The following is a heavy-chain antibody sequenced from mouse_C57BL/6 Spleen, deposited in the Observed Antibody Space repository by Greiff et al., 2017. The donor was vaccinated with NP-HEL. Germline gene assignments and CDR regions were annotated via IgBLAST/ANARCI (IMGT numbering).Heavy chain of an antibody. Sequence: VQGVESGAELVKPGASVKISCKASGYAFSSYWMNWVKQRPGKGLEWIGQIYPGDGDTNYNGKFKGKATLTADKSSSTAYMRLSSLTSEDSEVYFCARSGPYYSNYGAMDYWGQGTSVTVSS. V-gene: IGHV1-80*01. CDR1: GYAFSSYW. J-gene: IGHJ4*01. CDR3: ARSGPYYSNYGAMDY. CDR2: IYPGDGDT. D-gene: IGHD2-5*01.